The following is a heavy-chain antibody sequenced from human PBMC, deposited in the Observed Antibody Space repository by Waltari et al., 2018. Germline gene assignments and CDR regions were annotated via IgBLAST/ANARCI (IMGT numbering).Heavy chain of an antibody. CDR3: ARSGGGTTTFGVAE. Sequence: QVQLVQSGAEVKKSGASVKVSCKASGYTFTDFFIHWVRQAPGQGLEWMGRNNPNSGATSYAQGFQGRVTMTGDTSITTAYMELTGLRSDDTAIYYCARSGGGTTTFGVAEWGQGSLVTVSS. V-gene: IGHV1-2*06. CDR2: NNPNSGAT. CDR1: GYTFTDFF. J-gene: IGHJ4*02. D-gene: IGHD3-3*01.